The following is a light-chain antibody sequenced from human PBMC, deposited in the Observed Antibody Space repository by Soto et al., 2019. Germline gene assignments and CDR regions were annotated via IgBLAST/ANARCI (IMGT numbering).Light chain of an antibody. V-gene: IGKV1-5*01. CDR1: QSINNW. Sequence: DIQMTQSPSTLSASVGGRGTITCPAIQSINNWVAWYQQKPGQAPNLLIYDASSLESGVPSRFSGSGSGTEFTLTISSLQPDDVATYYCQDYSPYSWTFGQGTKVDIK. CDR3: QDYSPYSWT. J-gene: IGKJ1*01. CDR2: DAS.